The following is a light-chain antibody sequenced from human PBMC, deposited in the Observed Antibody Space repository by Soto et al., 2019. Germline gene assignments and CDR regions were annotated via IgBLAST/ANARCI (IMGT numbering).Light chain of an antibody. J-gene: IGKJ2*01. CDR3: QHYNYWPYT. CDR2: GAS. V-gene: IGKV3-15*01. CDR1: QSVSSY. Sequence: EIVVTQSPATLSVSPGERATLSRRASQSVSSYLAWYQQKPGQPPRLLLYGASTRAAGIPARFSGSGSGTEFTLTINSLQSEDFAVYYCQHYNYWPYTFGQGTKVDIK.